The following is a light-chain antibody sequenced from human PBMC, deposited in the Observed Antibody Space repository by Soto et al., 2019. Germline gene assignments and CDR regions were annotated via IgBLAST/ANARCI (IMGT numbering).Light chain of an antibody. J-gene: IGKJ4*01. CDR3: MQPLHTPLT. Sequence: DVVLTQSPLSLPVTPGEPASISCRSSQSLLHSNGYNYLDWYLQKPGQSPQLLISLVSNRAPGVPAWFSGSGSGTDFTLKISRVEAEDGGVYYCMQPLHTPLTFGGGTKVEIK. CDR2: LVS. V-gene: IGKV2-28*01. CDR1: QSLLHSNGYNY.